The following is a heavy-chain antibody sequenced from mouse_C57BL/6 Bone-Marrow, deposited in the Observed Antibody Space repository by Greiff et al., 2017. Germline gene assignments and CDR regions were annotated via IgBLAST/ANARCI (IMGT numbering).Heavy chain of an antibody. Sequence: EVKLVESGGGLVKPGGSLKLSCAASGFTFSSYAMSWVRQTPEKRLEWVATISDGGSYTYYPDNVKGRFTISRDNAKNNLYLQMSHLKSEDTAMYDCARDRTTMVTPFAYWGQGTLVTVSA. CDR2: ISDGGSYT. CDR1: GFTFSSYA. V-gene: IGHV5-4*01. D-gene: IGHD2-2*01. J-gene: IGHJ3*01. CDR3: ARDRTTMVTPFAY.